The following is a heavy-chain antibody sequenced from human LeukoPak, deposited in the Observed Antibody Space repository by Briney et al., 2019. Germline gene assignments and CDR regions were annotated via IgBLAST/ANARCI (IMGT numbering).Heavy chain of an antibody. Sequence: GESLKISCRVFGYAFASYWIGWVRQVPGKGLEWMGIVYPADSDIRYNPSFEGQVTFSADKSINTAFLQWNRLKASDTAMYYCARRRQTFDYWGQGTLVTVSS. J-gene: IGHJ4*02. CDR1: GYAFASYW. V-gene: IGHV5-51*01. CDR3: ARRRQTFDY. CDR2: VYPADSDI.